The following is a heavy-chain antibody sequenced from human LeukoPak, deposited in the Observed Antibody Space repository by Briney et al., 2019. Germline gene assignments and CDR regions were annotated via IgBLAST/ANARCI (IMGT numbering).Heavy chain of an antibody. V-gene: IGHV3-11*04. CDR1: GFTFSDSY. J-gene: IGHJ4*02. Sequence: GGSLRLSCAASGFTFSDSYMTWIRQAPGRGLEWISYISESGSDISYADSVKGRFTISRDNAESSVYLQMNSLSAEDTAVYYCARGHWGLDYWGRGTLVTVSS. D-gene: IGHD7-27*01. CDR2: ISESGSDI. CDR3: ARGHWGLDY.